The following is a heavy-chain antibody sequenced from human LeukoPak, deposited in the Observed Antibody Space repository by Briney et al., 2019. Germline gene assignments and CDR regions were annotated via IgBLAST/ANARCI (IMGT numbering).Heavy chain of an antibody. CDR3: TTGVAVAGTRVDY. Sequence: GGSLRLSCAASGFTFSYAWMNWVRQAPGQGLEWVGRIKSKADGGTTDYAAPVKGRFTISRDDSKNTFYLQMNSLKTEDTAVYYCTTGVAVAGTRVDYWGQGTLVTVSS. CDR1: GFTFSYAW. V-gene: IGHV3-15*01. J-gene: IGHJ4*02. CDR2: IKSKADGGTT. D-gene: IGHD6-19*01.